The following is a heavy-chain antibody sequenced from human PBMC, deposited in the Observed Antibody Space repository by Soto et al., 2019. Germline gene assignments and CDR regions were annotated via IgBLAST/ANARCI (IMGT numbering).Heavy chain of an antibody. V-gene: IGHV3-49*04. CDR1: GFTFSSYS. CDR2: IRRIAYGGTT. CDR3: SRSLAIDFDS. J-gene: IGHJ4*02. Sequence: GSLRLSCAASGFTFSSYSMNWVRQAPGKGLEWVGFIRRIAYGGTTDYAASVKGRFTISRDDSRKIVYLQMSRLKIEDTAVYYCSRSLAIDFDSWGQGTLVTVSS.